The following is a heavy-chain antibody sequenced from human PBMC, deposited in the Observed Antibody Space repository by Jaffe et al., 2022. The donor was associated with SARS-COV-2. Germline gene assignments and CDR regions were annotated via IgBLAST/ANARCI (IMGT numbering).Heavy chain of an antibody. Sequence: QVQLQESGPGLVKPSQTLSLTCSVSGGSINSGDSYWSWVRQSPGKGLECIGSIHDSGRTHYNPSLKSRISFSVDTSKNQFSLQLSSVTAADTAVYYCARGCSGSDCNSPLDSWGQGTLVTVSS. CDR3: ARGCSGSDCNSPLDS. D-gene: IGHD2-21*01. CDR1: GGSINSGDSY. J-gene: IGHJ4*02. V-gene: IGHV4-30-4*01. CDR2: IHDSGRT.